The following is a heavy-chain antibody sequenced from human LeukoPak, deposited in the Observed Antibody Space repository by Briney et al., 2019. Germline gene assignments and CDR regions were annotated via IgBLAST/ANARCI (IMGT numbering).Heavy chain of an antibody. Sequence: GGSLRLSCAAFGFTLDDYAMHWVRQVPGKGLEWVSGISWNSIGIGYADSVKGRFTISRDNARNSLFLQMNNLSPEDTALYYCVGAMVRGVSNIYCYYYMDVWGKGTTVTVSS. D-gene: IGHD3-10*01. CDR3: VGAMVRGVSNIYCYYYMDV. CDR2: ISWNSIGI. J-gene: IGHJ6*03. CDR1: GFTLDDYA. V-gene: IGHV3-9*01.